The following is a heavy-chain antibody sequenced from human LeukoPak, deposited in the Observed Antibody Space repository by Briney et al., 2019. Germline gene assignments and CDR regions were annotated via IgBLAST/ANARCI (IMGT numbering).Heavy chain of an antibody. CDR3: ARGYGGPVRFDP. CDR1: GGSFSGYY. D-gene: IGHD4-23*01. CDR2: INHSGST. V-gene: IGHV4-34*01. J-gene: IGHJ5*02. Sequence: PSETLSLTCAVYGGSFSGYYWSWIRQPPGKGLEWIGEINHSGSTNYNPSLKSRVTISVDTSKNQFSLKLSSVTAADTAVYYCARGYGGPVRFDPWGQGTLVTVSS.